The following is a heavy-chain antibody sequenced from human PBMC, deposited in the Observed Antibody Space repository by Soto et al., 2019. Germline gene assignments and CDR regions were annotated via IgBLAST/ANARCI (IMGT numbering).Heavy chain of an antibody. J-gene: IGHJ6*02. CDR3: ARLDYGMDV. Sequence: EVQLVESGGGLVKPGGSLRLSCAASGFTFNTYSLSWVRQAPGKGLAWISSIFSSGSYMEYADSVKGRFTIPRDNAKNSLYLQMNSLRAEDTAVYYCARLDYGMDVWGQGTTVTVSS. CDR1: GFTFNTYS. V-gene: IGHV3-21*02. CDR2: IFSSGSYM.